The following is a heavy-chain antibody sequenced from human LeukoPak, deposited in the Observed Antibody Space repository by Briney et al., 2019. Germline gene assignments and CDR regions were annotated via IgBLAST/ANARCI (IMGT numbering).Heavy chain of an antibody. CDR3: ARRLVVPAARADYFDY. V-gene: IGHV5-51*01. Sequence: GESLKISCKGSGYSFTSYWIGWVRQMPGKGLEWMGIIYPGDSDTRYSPSFQGRVTISADKSISTAYLQWSSLKASDTAMYYCARRLVVPAARADYFDYWGQGTLVTVSS. CDR2: IYPGDSDT. J-gene: IGHJ4*02. D-gene: IGHD2-2*01. CDR1: GYSFTSYW.